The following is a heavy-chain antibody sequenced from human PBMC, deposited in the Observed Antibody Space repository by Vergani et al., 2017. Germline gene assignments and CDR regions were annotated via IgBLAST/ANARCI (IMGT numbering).Heavy chain of an antibody. V-gene: IGHV3-15*01. Sequence: EVDLVESGGGLEQPGRSLRLSCRASGFTFTDYGISWVRQAPGKGLEWLGRVISKKDGGRADYSPHVKGTITISRDESKSTIYLDMNSLRIEDTANYYGSTYNVGASFSWGPGTRVTVSS. CDR3: STYNVGASFS. CDR2: VISKKDGGRA. CDR1: GFTFTDYG. J-gene: IGHJ4*02. D-gene: IGHD5-24*01.